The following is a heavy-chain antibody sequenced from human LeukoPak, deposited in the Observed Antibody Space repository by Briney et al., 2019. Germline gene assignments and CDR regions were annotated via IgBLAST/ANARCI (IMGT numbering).Heavy chain of an antibody. V-gene: IGHV4-59*10. D-gene: IGHD3-22*01. Sequence: SETLSLTCAVYGGSFSSYYWSWIRQPAGKGLEWIGRIYTSGSTNYNPSLKSRVTMSVDTSKNQFSLKLSSVTAADTAVYYCARGPVWDYYDSSGYYDYWGQGTLVTVSS. CDR1: GGSFSSYY. J-gene: IGHJ4*02. CDR2: IYTSGST. CDR3: ARGPVWDYYDSSGYYDY.